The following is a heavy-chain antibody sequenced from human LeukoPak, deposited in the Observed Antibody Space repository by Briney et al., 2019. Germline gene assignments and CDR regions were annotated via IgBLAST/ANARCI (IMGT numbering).Heavy chain of an antibody. D-gene: IGHD4-17*01. Sequence: SQTLSLTCTVSGGSISSGGYYWSWIRQHPGKGLEWIGYIYYSGSTYYNPSLKSRVTISVDTSKNQFSLKLSSVTAADTAVYYCARESLAKHDYGDYVDYYYYGMGVWGKGTTVTVSS. J-gene: IGHJ6*04. V-gene: IGHV4-31*03. CDR2: IYYSGST. CDR1: GGSISSGGYY. CDR3: ARESLAKHDYGDYVDYYYYGMGV.